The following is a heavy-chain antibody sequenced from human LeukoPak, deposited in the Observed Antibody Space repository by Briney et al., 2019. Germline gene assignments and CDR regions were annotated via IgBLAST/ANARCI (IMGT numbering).Heavy chain of an antibody. D-gene: IGHD3-10*01. CDR3: ARGLSGSYFNFFYYYYYMDV. J-gene: IGHJ6*03. Sequence: ASVKVSCKASGYTFTSYDINWVRQATGQGLEWMGWMNPNSGNTGYAQKFQGRVTMTRNTSISTAYMELSSLRSEDTAVYYCARGLSGSYFNFFYYYYYMDVWGKGTTVTISS. CDR2: MNPNSGNT. CDR1: GYTFTSYD. V-gene: IGHV1-8*01.